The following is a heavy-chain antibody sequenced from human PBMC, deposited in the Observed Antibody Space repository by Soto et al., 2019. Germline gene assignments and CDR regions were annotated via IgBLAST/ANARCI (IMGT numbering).Heavy chain of an antibody. CDR3: ARGNYCSGGSCPLYYYYGMAV. D-gene: IGHD2-15*01. Sequence: PSQTLSLTCAISGDSVSSNSAAWNWIRQSPSRGLEWLGRTYYRSKWYNDYAVSVKSRITINPDTSKNQFSLQLNSVTPEDTAVYYCARGNYCSGGSCPLYYYYGMAVWGQGTTVTVSS. CDR2: TYYRSKWYN. V-gene: IGHV6-1*01. CDR1: GDSVSSNSAA. J-gene: IGHJ6*02.